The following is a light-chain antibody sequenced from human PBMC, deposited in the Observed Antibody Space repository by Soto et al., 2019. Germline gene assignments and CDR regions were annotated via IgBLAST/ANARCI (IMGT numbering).Light chain of an antibody. J-gene: IGKJ3*01. CDR2: DAS. CDR3: QQRSNWPPEVT. CDR1: QSVGSS. Sequence: EIVLTQSPDTLSLSPGERATLSCRASQSVGSSLAWYQQKPGQAPRILIYDASNRATGIPARFSGSGSGTDFTLTISRLEPEDFAVYYCQQRSNWPPEVTFGPGTKVDIK. V-gene: IGKV3-11*01.